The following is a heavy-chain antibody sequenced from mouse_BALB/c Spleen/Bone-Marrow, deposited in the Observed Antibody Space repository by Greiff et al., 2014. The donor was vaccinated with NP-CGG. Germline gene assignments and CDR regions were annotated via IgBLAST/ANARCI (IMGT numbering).Heavy chain of an antibody. J-gene: IGHJ3*01. Sequence: QVQLQQSGAELAKPGASVKMSCKASGYTFTSYWMHWVKQRPGQGLEWIGYINPSTGYTDYNQKFKDKATLTADKSSSTAYMQLSSLTSEDSAVYYCARDYRYDGFAYWGQGTLVTVSA. CDR3: ARDYRYDGFAY. D-gene: IGHD2-14*01. CDR2: INPSTGYT. CDR1: GYTFTSYW. V-gene: IGHV1-7*01.